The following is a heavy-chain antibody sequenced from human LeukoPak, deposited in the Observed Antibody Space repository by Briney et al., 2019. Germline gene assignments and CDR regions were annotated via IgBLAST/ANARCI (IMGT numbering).Heavy chain of an antibody. CDR2: TYSNGRT. J-gene: IGHJ3*01. CDR3: ASLTLGAIRTISYAFDL. CDR1: GFTVSSNY. V-gene: IGHV3-53*01. D-gene: IGHD1-26*01. Sequence: GGSLRLSCAASGFTVSSNYMSWVRQAPGKGLEWVSVTYSNGRTYYADSVRGRFTISRSSGKNSLYLQMTSLRPEDTAMYYCASLTLGAIRTISYAFDLWGQGTMVTVYS.